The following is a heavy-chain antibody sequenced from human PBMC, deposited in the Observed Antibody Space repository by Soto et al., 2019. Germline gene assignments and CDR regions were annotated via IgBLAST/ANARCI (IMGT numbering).Heavy chain of an antibody. V-gene: IGHV4-31*03. D-gene: IGHD1-1*01. CDR1: GASFSSGTSY. CDR3: ERGKWKEYVDY. J-gene: IGHJ4*02. Sequence: SEPLSLTITVSGASFSSGTSYWNWIRQRPGKGLEWIGYIYHSGRTYYNPSLKSRVSISVDTSKNQFSLKLISVTAADTAGYYCERGKWKEYVDYRCKGTLV. CDR2: IYHSGRT.